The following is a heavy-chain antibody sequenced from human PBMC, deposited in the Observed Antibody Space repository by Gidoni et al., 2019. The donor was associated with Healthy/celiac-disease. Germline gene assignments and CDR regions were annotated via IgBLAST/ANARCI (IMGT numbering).Heavy chain of an antibody. CDR3: AKGSAVDTTFDY. D-gene: IGHD5-18*01. Sequence: EVQLLESGGGLVQPGGSLRLSCAASGFPFSSYAMSWVRQAPGKGLEWVSAISGSGGSTYYADSVKGRFTISRDNSKNTLYLQMNSLRAEDTAVYYCAKGSAVDTTFDYWGQGTLVTVSS. CDR1: GFPFSSYA. V-gene: IGHV3-23*01. CDR2: ISGSGGST. J-gene: IGHJ4*02.